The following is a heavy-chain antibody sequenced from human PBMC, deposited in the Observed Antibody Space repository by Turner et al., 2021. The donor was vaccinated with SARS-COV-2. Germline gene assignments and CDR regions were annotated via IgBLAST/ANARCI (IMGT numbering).Heavy chain of an antibody. CDR1: GGSISSSSYY. Sequence: QLQLQESGPGLVKPSETLSLTCTVSGGSISSSSYYWGWIRTPPGKGLEWIGSIYYRGSTYYNPSLKSRVTISVDTSKNQFSLKLSSVTAADTAVYYCAGERAAYYDFWSGYYGNNYYYGMDVWGQGTTVTVSS. D-gene: IGHD3-3*01. CDR3: AGERAAYYDFWSGYYGNNYYYGMDV. J-gene: IGHJ6*02. CDR2: IYYRGST. V-gene: IGHV4-39*01.